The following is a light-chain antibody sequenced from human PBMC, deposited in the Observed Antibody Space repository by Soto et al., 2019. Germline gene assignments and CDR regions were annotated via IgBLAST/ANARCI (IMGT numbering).Light chain of an antibody. CDR1: QSVSSSY. J-gene: IGKJ5*01. Sequence: EIVLTQSPCTLSLSPWERSTLSCRASQSVSSSYLAWYQQKPGQAPRLLIYGASSRATGIPDRFSGSGSGTDFTLTISSLEPEDFAVYYCQQRSNLITFGQGTRLEIK. CDR2: GAS. V-gene: IGKV3D-20*02. CDR3: QQRSNLIT.